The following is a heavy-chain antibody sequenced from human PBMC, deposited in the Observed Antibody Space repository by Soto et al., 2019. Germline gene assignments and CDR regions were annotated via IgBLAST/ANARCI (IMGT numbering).Heavy chain of an antibody. CDR2: INPKTGDT. D-gene: IGHD1-26*01. CDR1: GYTFTDHF. V-gene: IGHV1-2*02. CDR3: ARDRGSAAWTLNGFDS. J-gene: IGHJ5*01. Sequence: VLLVQSGAEVRKPWASVKVSCKASGYTFTDHFMHWVRQAPGQGLEWMGWINPKTGDTNYAQNFQGRVTMTRDTSITTAYMEMYYLRSDDTAVYYCARDRGSAAWTLNGFDSWGQGTLVTVSS.